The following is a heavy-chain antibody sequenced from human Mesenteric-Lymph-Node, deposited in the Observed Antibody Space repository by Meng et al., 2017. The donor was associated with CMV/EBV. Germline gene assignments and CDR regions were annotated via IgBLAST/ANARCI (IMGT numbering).Heavy chain of an antibody. CDR3: ARDLWPYSSSWAYYYYYGMDV. J-gene: IGHJ6*02. CDR1: GFTFSGYA. Sequence: GGSLRLSCAASGFTFSGYAMHCVRQVPGKGLESVAVIAYYGSNKHYADSVKGRFTVARDNAKNSLYMQMNSLRAEETAVYYCARDLWPYSSSWAYYYYYGMDVWGQGTTVTVSS. CDR2: IAYYGSNK. D-gene: IGHD6-13*01. V-gene: IGHV3-30*04.